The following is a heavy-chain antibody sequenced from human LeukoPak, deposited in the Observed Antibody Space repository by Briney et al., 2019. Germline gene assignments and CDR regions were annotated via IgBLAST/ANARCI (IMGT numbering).Heavy chain of an antibody. V-gene: IGHV3-23*01. CDR2: ISGSGGST. CDR1: EFTFSSYA. J-gene: IGHJ4*02. CDR3: AKEGFYCSGGSCYPDY. Sequence: GGSLRLSCAASEFTFSSYAMSWVRQAPGKGLEWVSAISGSGGSTYYADSVKGRFTISRDNSKNTLYLQMNSLRAEDTAVYYCAKEGFYCSGGSCYPDYWGQGTLVTVSS. D-gene: IGHD2-15*01.